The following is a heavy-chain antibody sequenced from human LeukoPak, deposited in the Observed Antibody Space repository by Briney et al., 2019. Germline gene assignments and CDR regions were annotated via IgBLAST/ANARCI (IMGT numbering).Heavy chain of an antibody. CDR1: GFTFSSYG. V-gene: IGHV3-33*06. J-gene: IGHJ4*02. Sequence: GGSLRLSCAASGFTFSSYGMHWVRQAPGKGLEWVAVIWYDGSNKYYADSVKGRFTISRDNSKNTLYLQMNSLRAEDTAVYYCAKSRLSGWYYYDSSGYYDYWGQGTLVTVSS. CDR3: AKSRLSGWYYYDSSGYYDY. CDR2: IWYDGSNK. D-gene: IGHD3-22*01.